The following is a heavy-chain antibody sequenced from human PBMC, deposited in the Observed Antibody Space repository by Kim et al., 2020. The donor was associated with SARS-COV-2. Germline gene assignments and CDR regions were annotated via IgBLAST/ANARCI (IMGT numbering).Heavy chain of an antibody. CDR3: ARLGAGGWFDP. Sequence: ARYSPSYQGHVTISADKSISTAYLQGSSLKASDTAMYYCARLGAGGWFDPWGQGTLVTVSS. D-gene: IGHD1-26*01. V-gene: IGHV5-51*01. CDR2: A. J-gene: IGHJ5*02.